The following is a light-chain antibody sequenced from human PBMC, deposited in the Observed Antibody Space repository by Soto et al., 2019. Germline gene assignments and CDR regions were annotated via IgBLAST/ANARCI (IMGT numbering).Light chain of an antibody. CDR3: SSHTTNNPWI. J-gene: IGLJ2*01. CDR1: SSDIGVYIF. CDR2: EVS. Sequence: QSALTQPASVSGSPGQAITISCTGTSSDIGVYIFVSWYQQLPGKAPKVIIFEVSNRPSGVSTRFSGSKSANTASLTISGLQPYGEGDYYCSSHTTNNPWIFGGGTKLTVL. V-gene: IGLV2-14*01.